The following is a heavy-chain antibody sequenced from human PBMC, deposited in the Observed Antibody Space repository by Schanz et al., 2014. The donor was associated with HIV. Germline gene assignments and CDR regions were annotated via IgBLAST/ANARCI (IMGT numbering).Heavy chain of an antibody. CDR1: GSTFSSYW. Sequence: EVQLVESGGGLVQPGGSLRLSCAASGSTFSSYWMHWVRQAPGKGLVWVSRINSDGSSTNYADSVKGRVTISRDNSKNTLYLQMNSLRVEDTAVYYCAKPEYDSRGNSQSHFDSWGQGTLVTVSS. J-gene: IGHJ4*02. CDR2: INSDGSST. D-gene: IGHD3-22*01. CDR3: AKPEYDSRGNSQSHFDS. V-gene: IGHV3-74*01.